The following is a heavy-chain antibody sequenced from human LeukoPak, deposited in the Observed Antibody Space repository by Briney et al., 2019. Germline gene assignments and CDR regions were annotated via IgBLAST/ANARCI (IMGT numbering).Heavy chain of an antibody. J-gene: IGHJ4*02. D-gene: IGHD1/OR15-1a*01. V-gene: IGHV3-23*01. Sequence: QPGGSLRLSCGASGVTFSNYARSWVRQAPGKGLEWVSTISGNGGSTYYGDSVKGRFTISRDNVKNTLHLQMRSLRAEDTAIYYCARDSNWNNGGFDYWGQGTLVIVSA. CDR2: ISGNGGST. CDR3: ARDSNWNNGGFDY. CDR1: GVTFSNYA.